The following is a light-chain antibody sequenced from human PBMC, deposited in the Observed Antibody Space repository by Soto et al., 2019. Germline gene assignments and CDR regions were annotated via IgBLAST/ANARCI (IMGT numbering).Light chain of an antibody. V-gene: IGLV2-14*01. CDR2: EVR. Sequence: QSALTQPASVSGSPGQSITVSCTGTSSDVGGYDYVSWYQQHPGKAPKLMIYEVRNRPSGVSNRFSGSKSGDTASLTISGLQTEDEADYFCSSYTSSSTTVFGGGTKVTVL. J-gene: IGLJ2*01. CDR3: SSYTSSSTTV. CDR1: SSDVGGYDY.